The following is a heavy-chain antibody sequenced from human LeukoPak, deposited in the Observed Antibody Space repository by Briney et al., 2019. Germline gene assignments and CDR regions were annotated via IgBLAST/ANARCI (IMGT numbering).Heavy chain of an antibody. D-gene: IGHD3-10*01. CDR2: IRYDGSDK. Sequence: GGSLRLSCAASGFTFSSYGVHWVRQAPGKGLEWVAFIRYDGSDKYYADSVKGRFTISRDNSKNTLYLQMNSLRPEDTAVYYCAKITWLGEFALDYWGQGTLVTVSS. V-gene: IGHV3-30*02. CDR1: GFTFSSYG. J-gene: IGHJ4*02. CDR3: AKITWLGEFALDY.